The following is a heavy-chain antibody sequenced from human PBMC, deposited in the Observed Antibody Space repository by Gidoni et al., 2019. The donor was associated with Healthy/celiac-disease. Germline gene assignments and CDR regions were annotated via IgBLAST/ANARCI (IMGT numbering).Heavy chain of an antibody. CDR1: GFTFSRYA. V-gene: IGHV3-30*04. CDR2: MSYDGSNK. CDR3: ARGAEGGVPAANYWFDP. D-gene: IGHD2-2*01. Sequence: QVQRVESGGGGLQPGRSLRPSCAASGFTFSRYAMHWVRPAPGKGLEWVAVMSYDGSNKYYADSVKGRFTISRDNSKNTLYLQMNSLRAEDTAVYYCARGAEGGVPAANYWFDPWGQGTLVTVSS. J-gene: IGHJ5*02.